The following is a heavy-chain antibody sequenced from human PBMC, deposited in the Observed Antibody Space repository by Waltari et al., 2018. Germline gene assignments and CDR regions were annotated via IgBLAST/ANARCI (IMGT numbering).Heavy chain of an antibody. CDR1: GFTFSSYG. V-gene: IGHV3-30*18. Sequence: QVQLVESGGGVVQPGRSLRLSCAASGFTFSSYGMHWVRPAPGQGLEWVAVISYDGSNKYYADSVKGQFTISRDNSKNTLYLQMNSLRAEDTAVYYCAKGGTVYYYDSSGYYDYWGQGTLVTVSS. D-gene: IGHD3-22*01. J-gene: IGHJ4*02. CDR2: ISYDGSNK. CDR3: AKGGTVYYYDSSGYYDY.